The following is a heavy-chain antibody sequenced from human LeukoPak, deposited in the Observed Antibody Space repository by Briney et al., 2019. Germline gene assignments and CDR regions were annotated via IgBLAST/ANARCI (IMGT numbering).Heavy chain of an antibody. V-gene: IGHV3-49*04. Sequence: GGSLRLSCTTSGFTFGDYGMSWVRQASGKGLEWVGFIRSKAYGGTTENAASVKGRFTISRDDSKSIAYLQMNSLKTEDTAVYYCTGSFGELTFFDYWGLGTLVTVSS. D-gene: IGHD3-10*01. CDR3: TGSFGELTFFDY. CDR2: IRSKAYGGTT. CDR1: GFTFGDYG. J-gene: IGHJ4*02.